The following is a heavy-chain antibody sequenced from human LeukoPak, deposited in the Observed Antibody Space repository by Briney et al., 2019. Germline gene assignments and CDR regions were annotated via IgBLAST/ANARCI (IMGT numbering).Heavy chain of an antibody. Sequence: QPGESLRLSCVASGFIFSSYAMHWVRQAPGKGLEYVSSISGDGYTTFYGNSVRGRFTISRDNSKNTLYLQMGSLRADDMAVCYCTRIGSGSQTDYWGQGTLVTVSS. CDR3: TRIGSGSQTDY. J-gene: IGHJ4*02. CDR2: ISGDGYTT. CDR1: GFIFSSYA. D-gene: IGHD3-10*01. V-gene: IGHV3-64*01.